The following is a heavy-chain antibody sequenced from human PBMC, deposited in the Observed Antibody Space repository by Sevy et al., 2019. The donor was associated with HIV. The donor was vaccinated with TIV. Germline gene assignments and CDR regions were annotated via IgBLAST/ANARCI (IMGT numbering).Heavy chain of an antibody. D-gene: IGHD2-15*01. J-gene: IGHJ6*02. CDR1: GFTFSSYG. Sequence: GGSLRLSCAASGFTFSSYGMHWVRQAPGKGLEWVAFIRYDGSNKYYADSVKGRFTISRDNSKNTLYLRMNSLRAEDTAVYYCAKGIQPAARYYYYGMDVWGQGTTVTVSS. CDR3: AKGIQPAARYYYYGMDV. CDR2: IRYDGSNK. V-gene: IGHV3-30*02.